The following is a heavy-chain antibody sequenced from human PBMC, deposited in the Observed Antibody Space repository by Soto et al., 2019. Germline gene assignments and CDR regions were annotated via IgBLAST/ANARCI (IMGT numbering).Heavy chain of an antibody. CDR2: ISSSSSTI. CDR3: AREPPPYYDPFGLDV. D-gene: IGHD3-3*01. Sequence: GGSLRLSCAASGFTFSSYSMNWVRQAPGKGLEWVSYISSSSSTIYYSDSVKVRFTISRDNAKNSLYLQMNSLRAEDTAVYYCAREPPPYYDPFGLDVWGKGTTVTVSS. V-gene: IGHV3-48*01. CDR1: GFTFSSYS. J-gene: IGHJ6*04.